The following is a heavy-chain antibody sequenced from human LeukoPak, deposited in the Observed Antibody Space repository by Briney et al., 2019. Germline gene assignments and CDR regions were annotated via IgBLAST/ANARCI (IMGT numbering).Heavy chain of an antibody. J-gene: IGHJ4*02. V-gene: IGHV1-2*02. CDR1: GYTFTGYY. Sequence: ASVKVSCKASGYTFTGYYIHWVRQAPGQGLEWMGLTNPNSGDTTYAQKFQGRVTMTRDTSISTAYMELNRLRSDETAVYYCARDSLSGSSDYWGQGTLVTVSS. CDR3: ARDSLSGSSDY. CDR2: TNPNSGDT. D-gene: IGHD1-26*01.